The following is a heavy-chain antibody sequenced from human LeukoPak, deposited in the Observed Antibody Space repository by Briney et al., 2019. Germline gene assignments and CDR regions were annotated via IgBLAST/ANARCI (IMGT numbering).Heavy chain of an antibody. V-gene: IGHV3-30*02. CDR1: GFTFSSYG. J-gene: IGHJ4*02. CDR3: AKDRSVNYCDSRTFDY. CDR2: IRYDGSNK. Sequence: GGSLRLSCAASGFTFSSYGMHWVRQAPGKGLEWVAFIRYDGSNKYYADSVKGRFTISRDNSKNTLYLQMNSLRAEDTAVYYCAKDRSVNYCDSRTFDYWGQGTLVTVSS. D-gene: IGHD3-22*01.